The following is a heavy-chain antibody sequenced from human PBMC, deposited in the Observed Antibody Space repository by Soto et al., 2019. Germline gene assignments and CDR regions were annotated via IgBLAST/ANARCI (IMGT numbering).Heavy chain of an antibody. CDR2: IYYSGST. J-gene: IGHJ6*02. CDR1: GGSISSSSYY. CDR3: ARQGRPPPYYYYYGMDV. Sequence: PSETLSLTCTVSGGSISSSSYYWGWIRQPPGKGLEWIGSIYYSGSTYYNPSLKSRVTISVDTSKNQFSLKLRSVTAADTAVYYCARQGRPPPYYYYYGMDVWGQGTTVTVSS. V-gene: IGHV4-39*01.